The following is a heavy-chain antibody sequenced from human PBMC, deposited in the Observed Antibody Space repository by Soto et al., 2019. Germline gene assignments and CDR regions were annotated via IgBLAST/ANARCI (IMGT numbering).Heavy chain of an antibody. CDR1: AFSLSTNLVC. J-gene: IGHJ4*02. Sequence: SGPTLLNPTHTLTRALTFSAFSLSTNLVCLGLIRQHPGKPLDWPAVIYWNEDKRYSRSLKSRLSITKDTSKNQVVLTITTMDPVDTAPYYCVHTVMVQNITGGHYSDSWAWESWSPXHQ. V-gene: IGHV2-5*01. CDR2: IYWNEDK. D-gene: IGHD1-1*01. CDR3: VHTVMVQNITGGHYSDS.